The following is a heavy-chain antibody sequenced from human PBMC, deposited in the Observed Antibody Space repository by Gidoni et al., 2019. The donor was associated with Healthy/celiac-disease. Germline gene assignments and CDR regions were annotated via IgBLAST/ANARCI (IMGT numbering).Heavy chain of an antibody. J-gene: IGHJ6*03. V-gene: IGHV4-34*01. CDR1: GGSFSGYS. CDR2: INHSGST. CDR3: ARALGSGSYFPSYYMDV. D-gene: IGHD3-10*02. Sequence: QVQLQQWVAGLLKPSETLSLTCAGYGGSFSGYSWSWLRQPPGKGLEWIGEINHSGSTNSNPALKSRVTISVDTSKNQFSLKLSSVTAADTAVYYCARALGSGSYFPSYYMDVWGKGTTVTVSS.